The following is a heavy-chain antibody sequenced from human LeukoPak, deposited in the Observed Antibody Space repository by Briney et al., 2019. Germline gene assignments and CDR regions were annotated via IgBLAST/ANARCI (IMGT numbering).Heavy chain of an antibody. CDR1: GFTFSSFG. V-gene: IGHV3-30*03. CDR2: ISYDGSNP. D-gene: IGHD6-19*01. J-gene: IGHJ4*02. Sequence: SGGSLRLSCAASGFTFSSFGMHLVRQAPGKGVEWVGVISYDGSNPYYADSVKGRFTISRDNSKNTLYLQMNSLRAEDTAVYYCASLLVAGVASVDYWGQGTLVTVSS. CDR3: ASLLVAGVASVDY.